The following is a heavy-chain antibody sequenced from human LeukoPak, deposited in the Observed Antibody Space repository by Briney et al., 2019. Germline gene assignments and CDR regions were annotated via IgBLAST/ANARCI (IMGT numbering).Heavy chain of an antibody. J-gene: IGHJ4*02. CDR2: ISSSGST. CDR1: GVSISSRNSY. Sequence: PSETLSLTCTVSGVSISSRNSYWGWIRQPPGKGLEWIGRISSSGSTNYNPSLKSRVTISVDTSKNQFSLKLSSVTAADTAVYYCARGYYYGSGSYYPSYFGYWGQGTLVTVSS. CDR3: ARGYYYGSGSYYPSYFGY. D-gene: IGHD3-10*01. V-gene: IGHV4-39*01.